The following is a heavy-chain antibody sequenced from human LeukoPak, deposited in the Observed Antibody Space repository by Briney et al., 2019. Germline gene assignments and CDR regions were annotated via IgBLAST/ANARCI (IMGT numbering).Heavy chain of an antibody. CDR1: GFSLNIYD. V-gene: IGHV3-21*01. CDR2: TGLSSSYI. CDR3: ARERSYCSGATCSLDL. D-gene: IGHD2-15*01. Sequence: GGSLRLPCAASGFSLNIYDMVWVRQAPGKGLEWIASTGLSSSYIGYADSVKDRFSISRDNGENSVYLQMNSLRAEDTAVYFCARERSYCSGATCSLDLWGQGTLVTVSS. J-gene: IGHJ5*02.